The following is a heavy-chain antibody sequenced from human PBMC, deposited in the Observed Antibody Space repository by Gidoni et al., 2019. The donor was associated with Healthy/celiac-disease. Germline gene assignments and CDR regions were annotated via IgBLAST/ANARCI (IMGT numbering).Heavy chain of an antibody. CDR2: ISSSSSYI. CDR1: GFTFSSYS. V-gene: IGHV3-21*01. J-gene: IGHJ4*02. D-gene: IGHD1-26*01. Sequence: EVQLVESGGGLVKPGGSLRLSCAASGFTFSSYSMNWVRQAPGKGLEWVSSISSSSSYIYYADSVKGRFTISRDNAKNSLYLQMNSLRAEDTAVYYCARDREVGATAYYFDYWGQGTLVTVSS. CDR3: ARDREVGATAYYFDY.